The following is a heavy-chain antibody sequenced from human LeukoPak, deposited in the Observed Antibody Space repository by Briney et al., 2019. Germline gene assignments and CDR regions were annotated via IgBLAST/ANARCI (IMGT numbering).Heavy chain of an antibody. D-gene: IGHD2-8*01. CDR3: ARADLYYFDY. CDR1: GGTFSNYA. CDR2: ISAYNGDT. J-gene: IGHJ4*02. V-gene: IGHV1-18*01. Sequence: ASVKVPCKASGGTFSNYAISWVRQAPGQGLEWMGWISAYNGDTNYVQKLQGRVTMTTDTSTSTAYMELRSLRSDDTAVYYCARADLYYFDYWGQGTLVTVSS.